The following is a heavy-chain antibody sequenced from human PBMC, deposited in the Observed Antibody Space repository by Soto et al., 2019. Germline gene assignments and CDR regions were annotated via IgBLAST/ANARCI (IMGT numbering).Heavy chain of an antibody. Sequence: EVQLVESGGGLVKPGGSLRLSCISSGFTFRTYTMNWVRQAPGKGLEWVSGIRGFSPYTFYAESVKGRFTISRDNAKNSLYLKMNSLRAEDTAVYYCARDRGYDAHDYYYDAMDVWGQGITVTVSS. J-gene: IGHJ6*02. D-gene: IGHD3-10*01. V-gene: IGHV3-21*01. CDR2: IRGFSPYT. CDR1: GFTFRTYT. CDR3: ARDRGYDAHDYYYDAMDV.